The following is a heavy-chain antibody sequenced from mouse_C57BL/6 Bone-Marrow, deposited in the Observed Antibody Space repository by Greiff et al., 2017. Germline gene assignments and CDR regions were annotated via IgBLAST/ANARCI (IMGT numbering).Heavy chain of an antibody. Sequence: EVQLVESGGGLVQPGGSMKLSCAASGFTFSDAWMDWVRQSPEKGLEWVAEIRNKANNHATYYAESVKGRFTISRDDSKSSVYLQMNSLRAEDTGIYYCTKDYGSLGYFDFWGTGTTVTVSS. CDR3: TKDYGSLGYFDF. V-gene: IGHV6-6*01. J-gene: IGHJ1*03. CDR1: GFTFSDAW. D-gene: IGHD1-1*01. CDR2: IRNKANNHAT.